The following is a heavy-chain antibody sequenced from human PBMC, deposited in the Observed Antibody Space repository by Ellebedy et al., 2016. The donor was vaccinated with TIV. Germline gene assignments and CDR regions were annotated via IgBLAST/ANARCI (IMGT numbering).Heavy chain of an antibody. CDR3: ARGGGCGSGDCWAFDY. J-gene: IGHJ4*02. D-gene: IGHD2-21*02. CDR1: GFTFSSHW. V-gene: IGHV3-74*01. CDR2: INSDGSST. Sequence: PGGSLRLSCAAFGFTFSSHWMHWVRQAPGKGLVWVSRINSDGSSTSYSDSVKGRFTISRDNAKNTLYLQMNSLRAEDTAVYYCARGGGCGSGDCWAFDYWGQGTLVTVSS.